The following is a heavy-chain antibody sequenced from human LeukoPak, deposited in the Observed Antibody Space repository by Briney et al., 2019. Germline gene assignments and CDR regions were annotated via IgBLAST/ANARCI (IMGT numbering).Heavy chain of an antibody. CDR1: GFTFSSYS. V-gene: IGHV3-48*01. CDR3: ARVRMGYCSSTNCPAYYYYYMDV. D-gene: IGHD2-2*01. J-gene: IGHJ6*03. Sequence: PGGSLRLSCAASGFTFSSYSMNWVRQAPGKGLEWVSYISSSSSNIYYADSVKGRFTISRDNAKNSLYLQMSSLRAEVTAVYYCARVRMGYCSSTNCPAYYYYYMDVWGKGTTVTVSS. CDR2: ISSSSSNI.